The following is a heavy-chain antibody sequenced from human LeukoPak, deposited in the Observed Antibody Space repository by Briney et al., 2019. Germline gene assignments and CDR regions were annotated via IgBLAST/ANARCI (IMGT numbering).Heavy chain of an antibody. D-gene: IGHD6-19*01. CDR1: GFTFNSYG. V-gene: IGHV3-30*18. CDR3: AKEGSAIAVVGTYFDY. J-gene: IGHJ4*02. CDR2: MSYDGSNK. Sequence: GGSLRLSCAASGFTFNSYGIHWVRQAPGKGLEWVAVMSYDGSNKYYADSVKGRFTVPRDNSKNTLYLQMNSLRPEDTALYYCAKEGSAIAVVGTYFDYWGQGTLVTVSS.